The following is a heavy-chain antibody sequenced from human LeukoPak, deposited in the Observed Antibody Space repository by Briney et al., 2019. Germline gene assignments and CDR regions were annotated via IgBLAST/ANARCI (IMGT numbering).Heavy chain of an antibody. CDR1: GFTFSSYA. Sequence: GRSLRLSCAASGFTFSSYAMHWVRQAPGKGLEWVAVVSYDGSNKYYADSVKGRFTISRDNSKNTLYLQMNSLRAEDAAVYYCATIGDRRTGELYRIDYWGQGTLVTVSS. CDR3: ATIGDRRTGELYRIDY. J-gene: IGHJ4*02. CDR2: VSYDGSNK. V-gene: IGHV3-30-3*01. D-gene: IGHD7-27*01.